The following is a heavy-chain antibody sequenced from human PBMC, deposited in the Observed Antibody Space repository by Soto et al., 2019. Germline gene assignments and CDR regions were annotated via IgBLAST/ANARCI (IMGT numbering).Heavy chain of an antibody. V-gene: IGHV6-1*01. CDR2: TYYRSEWYN. D-gene: IGHD2-15*01. Sequence: SQTLSLTCAISGDSVSSNSAAWNWIRQSPSRGLEWLGRTYYRSEWYNDYAVSVKSRITINPDTSKNQFSLQLNSVTPEDTAVYYCARTDIVVVVAAGSVPNDAFDIWGQGTMVTVSS. CDR1: GDSVSSNSAA. CDR3: ARTDIVVVVAAGSVPNDAFDI. J-gene: IGHJ3*02.